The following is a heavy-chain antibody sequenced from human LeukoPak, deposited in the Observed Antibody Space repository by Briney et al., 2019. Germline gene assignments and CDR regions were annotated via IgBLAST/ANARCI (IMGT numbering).Heavy chain of an antibody. CDR1: GFTLSSYV. Sequence: GGSLRLSCAGSGFTLSSYVMSWVRQAPGKGLEGVSCIRGRGTSTYYAASVKGRVTNSRDNSKNTLYLQMNSLRAEDTAVYYCAKVTYGSGTYGAFDYCGQGTLVTVSS. V-gene: IGHV3-23*01. CDR3: AKVTYGSGTYGAFDY. D-gene: IGHD3-10*01. J-gene: IGHJ4*02. CDR2: IRGRGTST.